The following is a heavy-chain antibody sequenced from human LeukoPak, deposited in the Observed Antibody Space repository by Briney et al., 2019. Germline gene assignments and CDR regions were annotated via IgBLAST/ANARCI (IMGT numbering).Heavy chain of an antibody. V-gene: IGHV4-4*09. J-gene: IGHJ5*01. CDR1: GGSISSYY. D-gene: IGHD1-1*01. CDR3: ASAPYPTPDNLHGFDS. CDR2: IYTSGST. Sequence: SETLSPTCTVSGGSISSYYWSWIRQPPGKGLEWIGYIYTSGSTNYNPSLKSRVTISVDTSKNQFSLKLSSVTAADTAVYYCASAPYPTPDNLHGFDSWGQGTLVTVSS.